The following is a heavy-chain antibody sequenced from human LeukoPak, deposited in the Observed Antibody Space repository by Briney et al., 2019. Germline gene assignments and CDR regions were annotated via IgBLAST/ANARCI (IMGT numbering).Heavy chain of an antibody. CDR2: TNRDDSDT. CDR3: ARSANYFDTSGQDY. J-gene: IGHJ4*02. CDR1: GFTFSGYW. V-gene: IGHV3-74*01. D-gene: IGHD3-22*01. Sequence: QTGGCLRLSCATSGFTFSGYWMHWVRQAPGKGLVWVSRTNRDDSDTSYADSVKGRFTISRDKAKSTLYLQMNSLRVEDTAVYYCARSANYFDTSGQDYWGQGTLVTVSS.